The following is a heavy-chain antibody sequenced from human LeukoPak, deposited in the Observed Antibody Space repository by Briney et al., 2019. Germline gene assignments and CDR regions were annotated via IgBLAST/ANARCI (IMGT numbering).Heavy chain of an antibody. J-gene: IGHJ4*02. V-gene: IGHV3-30-3*01. Sequence: GGSLRLSCAASGFTFSSYAMHWVRQAPGKGLEWVAVISYDGTNKFYADSVKGRFTISRDNSKKTLYLQMNSLRGEDTAVYYCARDPGGGRDYWGQGTLVTVSS. CDR3: ARDPGGGRDY. D-gene: IGHD3-16*01. CDR1: GFTFSSYA. CDR2: ISYDGTNK.